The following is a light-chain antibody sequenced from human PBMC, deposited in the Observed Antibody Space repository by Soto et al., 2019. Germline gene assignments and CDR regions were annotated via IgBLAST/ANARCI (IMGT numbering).Light chain of an antibody. CDR3: QHYDSLPIT. CDR1: QSVSSSY. J-gene: IGKJ5*01. CDR2: GAS. V-gene: IGKV3-20*01. Sequence: EIVITQSPSTLSVSPGERATRSCRASQSVSSSYLAWYQQKPGQPPRLLIYGASSRATGIPDRFSGSGSGTDFTLTISRLEPEDFALLYCQHYDSLPITFGQRTRLENK.